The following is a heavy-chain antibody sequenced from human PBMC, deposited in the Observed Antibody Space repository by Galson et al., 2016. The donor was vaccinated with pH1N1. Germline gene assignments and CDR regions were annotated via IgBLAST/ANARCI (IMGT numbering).Heavy chain of an antibody. CDR1: GDSMRTYY. V-gene: IGHV4-59*01. CDR2: IFYSGIT. CDR3: ARGRGVQGCQSHYCVS. D-gene: IGHD2-8*01. J-gene: IGHJ4*02. Sequence: SETLSLTCSVSGDSMRTYYWNWIRQSPGKGLEWIGNIFYSGITSYNASMKSRVTISLDTTTNPVSLKLTSVTPADSAKYYCARGRGVQGCQSHYCVSWGPGTLVTVSS.